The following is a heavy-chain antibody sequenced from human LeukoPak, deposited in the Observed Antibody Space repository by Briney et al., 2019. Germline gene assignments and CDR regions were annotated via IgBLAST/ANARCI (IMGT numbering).Heavy chain of an antibody. D-gene: IGHD3/OR15-3a*01. Sequence: SGPTLVNPTQTLTLTCTVSGFSLSTSEVGVGWIRQPPGEALEWLALIYWDDRKRYRPALQSRFTITNDTSKTQVVPTTPNIAPVATATHYSLHFSTMIYGVPDYSVMDVSGQGTTVTVSS. J-gene: IGHJ6*02. CDR3: LHFSTMIYGVPDYSVMDV. CDR1: GFSLSTSEVG. V-gene: IGHV2-5*02. CDR2: IYWDDRK.